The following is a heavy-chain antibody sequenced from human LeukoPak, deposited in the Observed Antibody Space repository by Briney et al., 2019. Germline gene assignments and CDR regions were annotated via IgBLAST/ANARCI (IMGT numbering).Heavy chain of an antibody. CDR1: GFSFYDSA. V-gene: IGHV3-43*02. CDR3: AKVPVRRYGMDV. CDR2: ISGDGGST. J-gene: IGHJ6*02. Sequence: GGCLRLSCAASGFSFYDSAMHWVRPALGKGLEWVSLISGDGGSTFYAGSVKGRFTISRDNSENSLYLQMNSLRSEDTALYFCAKVPVRRYGMDVWGQGTTVTVSS.